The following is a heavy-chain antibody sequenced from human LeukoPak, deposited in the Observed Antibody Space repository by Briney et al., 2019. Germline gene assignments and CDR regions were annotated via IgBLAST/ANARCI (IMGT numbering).Heavy chain of an antibody. CDR1: GYTFTGYY. V-gene: IGHV1-2*06. D-gene: IGHD6-6*01. CDR2: INPNSGGT. J-gene: IGHJ5*02. CDR3: ARDEYGTSSGGS. Sequence: GASVKVSCKASGYTFTGYYMHWVRQAPGQGLEWMGRINPNSGGTNYAQKFQGRVIMTRDTSISTAYMELSRLRFDDTAVYYCARDEYGTSSGGSWGQGTLVTVSS.